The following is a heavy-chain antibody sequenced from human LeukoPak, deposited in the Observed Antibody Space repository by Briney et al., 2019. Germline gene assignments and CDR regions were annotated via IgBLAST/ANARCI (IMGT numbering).Heavy chain of an antibody. D-gene: IGHD5-18*01. CDR2: IYHSGST. Sequence: SETLSLTCAVSGGSISSSNWWSWVRPPPGKGLEWIGEIYHSGSTNYNPSLKSRVTISVDKSKNQFSLKLSSVTAADTAVYYCARVGIIQLWLSGYYYYGMDVWGQGTTVTVS. V-gene: IGHV4-4*02. J-gene: IGHJ6*02. CDR3: ARVGIIQLWLSGYYYYGMDV. CDR1: GGSISSSNW.